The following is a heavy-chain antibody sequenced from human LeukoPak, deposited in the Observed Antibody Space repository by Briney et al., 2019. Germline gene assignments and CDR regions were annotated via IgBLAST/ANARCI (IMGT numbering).Heavy chain of an antibody. CDR1: GFIFDDYT. Sequence: PGGSLRHSCAASGFIFDDYTMYWVRQRPVEGLEWISVIFWDGGGASYADSVQGRFTISRDNRKNSLFLQMTSLRSEDTASYFCAKGRTSGLTSLEHWGQGTLVTVSS. CDR2: IFWDGGGA. V-gene: IGHV3-43*01. CDR3: AKGRTSGLTSLEH. J-gene: IGHJ4*02. D-gene: IGHD1-1*01.